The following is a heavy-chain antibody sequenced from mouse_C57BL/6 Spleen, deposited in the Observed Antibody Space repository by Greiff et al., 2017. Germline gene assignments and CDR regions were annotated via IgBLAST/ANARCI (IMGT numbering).Heavy chain of an antibody. CDR1: GYTFTSSW. D-gene: IGHD2-12*01. Sequence: QVQLQQPGAELVKPGPSVKLSCKASGYTFTSSWMHWVKQRPGQGLEWIGNINPSDGDTNYNEKFKGKATLTVDKSSSTAYMQLSSLTSEDAAVYYCARHNYSWSLDDWGQGTTVTVSS. J-gene: IGHJ1*01. V-gene: IGHV1-53*01. CDR2: INPSDGDT. CDR3: ARHNYSWSLDD.